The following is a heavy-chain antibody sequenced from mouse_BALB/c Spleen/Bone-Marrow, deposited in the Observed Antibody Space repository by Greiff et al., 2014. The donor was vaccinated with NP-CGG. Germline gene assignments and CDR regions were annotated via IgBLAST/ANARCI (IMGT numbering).Heavy chain of an antibody. J-gene: IGHJ2*01. CDR3: ARVYYGSLDY. D-gene: IGHD2-1*01. V-gene: IGHV1-80*01. Sequence: VQLQQSGAELVRPGSSVKISCKASGYTFTNFWMNWVKQRPGQGLEWIGQIHPGDGDTNNNGKFKGKATLTTDKSSGTAYMQLSSLSSEDSAVYFCARVYYGSLDYWGQGTTLTVSS. CDR1: GYTFTNFW. CDR2: IHPGDGDT.